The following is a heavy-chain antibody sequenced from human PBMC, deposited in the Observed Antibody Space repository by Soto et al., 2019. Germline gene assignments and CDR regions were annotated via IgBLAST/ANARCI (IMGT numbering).Heavy chain of an antibody. CDR2: IWYDGSNK. J-gene: IGHJ4*02. CDR1: GFTFSSYG. CDR3: ARANSDFWSGYYDY. D-gene: IGHD3-3*01. V-gene: IGHV3-33*01. Sequence: QVQLVESGGGVVQPGRSLRLSCAASGFTFSSYGMHWVRQAPGKGLEWVAVIWYDGSNKYYADSVKGRFTISRDNSKNTLYLPMNSLRAEDTAVYYCARANSDFWSGYYDYWGQGTLVTVSS.